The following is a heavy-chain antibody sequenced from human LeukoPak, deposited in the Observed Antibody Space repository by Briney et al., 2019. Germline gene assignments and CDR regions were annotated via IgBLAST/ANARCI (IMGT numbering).Heavy chain of an antibody. CDR2: ISSSGCTI. CDR1: GFTFSSYE. D-gene: IGHD3-10*01. Sequence: PGGSLRLSCAASGFTFSSYEMNWVRQAPGKGLEWVSYISSSGCTIYYADSVKGRFTISRDNAKNSLYLQMNSLRAEDTAVYYCATYYYGSGSDYWGQGTLVTVSS. CDR3: ATYYYGSGSDY. V-gene: IGHV3-48*03. J-gene: IGHJ4*02.